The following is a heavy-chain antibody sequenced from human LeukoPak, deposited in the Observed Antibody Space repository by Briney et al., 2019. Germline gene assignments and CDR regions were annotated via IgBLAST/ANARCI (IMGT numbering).Heavy chain of an antibody. V-gene: IGHV4-59*02. CDR2: IYYSGST. CDR3: ARYHNYYDSSGYYYGRDNWFDP. CDR1: GASVTSYH. J-gene: IGHJ5*02. Sequence: SETLSLTCTVSGASVTSYHWSWIRQPPGKGLEWIGYIYYSGSTYYNPSLKSRVTISVDTSKNQFSLKLSSVTAADTAVYYCARYHNYYDSSGYYYGRDNWFDPWGQGTLVTVSS. D-gene: IGHD3-22*01.